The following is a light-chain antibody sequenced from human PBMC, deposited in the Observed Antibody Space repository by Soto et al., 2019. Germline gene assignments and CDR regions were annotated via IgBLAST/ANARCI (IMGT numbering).Light chain of an antibody. J-gene: IGLJ1*01. CDR1: SSDIGGYNY. CDR2: DVG. Sequence: QSALTQPASVSGSPGQSITISCTGTSSDIGGYNYVSWYQQHPGKAPKLMIYDVGNRPSGVSNRFSGSKSGNTASLTISGLQAEDEADYYCSSYTSSSTYVFGPGTKVTVL. V-gene: IGLV2-14*03. CDR3: SSYTSSSTYV.